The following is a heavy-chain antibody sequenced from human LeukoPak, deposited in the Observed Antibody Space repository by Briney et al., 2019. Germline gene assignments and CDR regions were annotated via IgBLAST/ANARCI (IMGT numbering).Heavy chain of an antibody. Sequence: SETLSLTCAVYGGSFSGHYWSWIRQPPGKGLEWIGEINHSGSNTYNPSLKSRVTISVDTSKNQFSLKLTSVTAADTAVYYCARGVNSGYFDYCGQGTLVTVSS. D-gene: IGHD1-26*01. J-gene: IGHJ4*02. V-gene: IGHV4-34*01. CDR3: ARGVNSGYFDY. CDR2: INHSGSN. CDR1: GGSFSGHY.